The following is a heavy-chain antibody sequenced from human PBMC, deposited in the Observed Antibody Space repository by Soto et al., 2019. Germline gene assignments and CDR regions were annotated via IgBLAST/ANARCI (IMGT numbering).Heavy chain of an antibody. J-gene: IGHJ6*02. Sequence: QVQLVESGGGVVQPGRSLRLSCAASGFTFSSYGMHWVRQAPGKGLEWVAVISYDGSNKYYADSVKGRFTISRDNYKNTLYLQMNSLRAEDTAVYYCAKDNCSSTSCAGGGMDVWGQGTTVTVSS. V-gene: IGHV3-30*18. D-gene: IGHD2-2*01. CDR3: AKDNCSSTSCAGGGMDV. CDR1: GFTFSSYG. CDR2: ISYDGSNK.